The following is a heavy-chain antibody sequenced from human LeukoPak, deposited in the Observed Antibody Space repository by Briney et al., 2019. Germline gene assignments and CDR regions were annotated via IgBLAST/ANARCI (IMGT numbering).Heavy chain of an antibody. J-gene: IGHJ4*02. CDR1: GGSIDGYY. CDR3: ARVPRGIFLAADN. Sequence: PSETLSLTFTVSGGSIDGYYWSWIRQSAGKGLEWIGYIYYTGSAFYNPSLKSRVIISLDKSKNQLSLNLRSVTAADTAVYYCARVPRGIFLAADNWGQGTLVTVSS. D-gene: IGHD3-3*01. V-gene: IGHV4-59*01. CDR2: IYYTGSA.